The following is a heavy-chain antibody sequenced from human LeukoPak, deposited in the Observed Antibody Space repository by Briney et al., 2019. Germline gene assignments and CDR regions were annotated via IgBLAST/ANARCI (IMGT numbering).Heavy chain of an antibody. CDR2: IYYSGST. CDR3: ARSDSSGYYSGFWYFDL. J-gene: IGHJ2*01. Sequence: SSETLSLTCSVSGDSISSYYWNWIRQPPGKGLEWIGYIYYSGSTNYNPSLKSRVTISVDTSKNQFSLKLSSVTAADTAVYYCARSDSSGYYSGFWYFDLWGRGTLVTVSS. D-gene: IGHD3-22*01. CDR1: GDSISSYY. V-gene: IGHV4-59*01.